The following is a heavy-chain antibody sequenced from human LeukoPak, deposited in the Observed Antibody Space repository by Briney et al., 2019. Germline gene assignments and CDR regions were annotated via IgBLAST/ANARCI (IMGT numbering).Heavy chain of an antibody. D-gene: IGHD3-22*01. CDR2: IWYDGSNK. CDR1: GFTFSSYG. V-gene: IGHV3-33*01. Sequence: GGSLRLSCAASGFTFSSYGMHWVRQAPGKGLEWVAVIWYDGSNKYYADSVKGRFTISRDNSKNTLYLQMNSLRAEDTAVYYCARGGGHDSSLFDYWGQGTLVTVSS. J-gene: IGHJ4*02. CDR3: ARGGGHDSSLFDY.